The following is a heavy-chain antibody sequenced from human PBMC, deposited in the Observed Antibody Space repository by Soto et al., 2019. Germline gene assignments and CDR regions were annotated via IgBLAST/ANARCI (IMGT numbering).Heavy chain of an antibody. CDR2: ISGSGGST. CDR1: GFTFSSYA. Sequence: GGSLRLSCAASGFTFSSYAMSWVRQAPGKGLEWVSAISGSGGSTYYADSVKGRCTISRDNSKNTLYLQMNSLRDEDTAVYYCAKDRYSVAGEIDYWGQGTLVTVSS. J-gene: IGHJ4*02. V-gene: IGHV3-23*01. D-gene: IGHD6-19*01. CDR3: AKDRYSVAGEIDY.